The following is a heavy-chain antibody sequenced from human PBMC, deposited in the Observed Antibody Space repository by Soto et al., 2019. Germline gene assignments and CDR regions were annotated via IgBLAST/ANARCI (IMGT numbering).Heavy chain of an antibody. D-gene: IGHD3-22*01. CDR3: ASAYYYDSSGYPFYGMDV. Sequence: GESLKISCNGSGYSFTSYWISWVRQMPGKGLEWMGRIDPSDSYTNYSPSFQGHVTISADKSISTAYLQWSSLKASDTAMYYCASAYYYDSSGYPFYGMDVWGQGTTVTVSS. V-gene: IGHV5-10-1*01. CDR1: GYSFTSYW. J-gene: IGHJ6*02. CDR2: IDPSDSYT.